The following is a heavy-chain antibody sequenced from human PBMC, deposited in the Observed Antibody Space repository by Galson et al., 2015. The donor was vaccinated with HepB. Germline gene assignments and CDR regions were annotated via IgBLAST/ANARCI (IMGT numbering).Heavy chain of an antibody. CDR2: ISSSSSYI. CDR3: ATGLWEVAAPFDY. Sequence: SLRLSCAASGFTFSSYSMNWVRQAPGKGLEWVSSISSSSSYIYYADSVKGRFTISRDNAKNSQYLQMNSLRAEDTAVYYCATGLWEVAAPFDYWGQGTLVTVSS. J-gene: IGHJ4*02. D-gene: IGHD6-19*01. V-gene: IGHV3-21*01. CDR1: GFTFSSYS.